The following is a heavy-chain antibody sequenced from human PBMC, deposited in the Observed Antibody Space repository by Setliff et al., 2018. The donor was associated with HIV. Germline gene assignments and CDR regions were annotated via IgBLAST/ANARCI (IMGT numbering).Heavy chain of an antibody. CDR2: IYYSGST. CDR1: GGSISSSSYY. Sequence: PSETLSLTCTVSGGSISSSSYYWGWIRQPPGKGLEWIGSIYYSGSTYYNPSLKSRVTISVDTSKNQFSLKLSSVTAADTAVYYCARRQQLWLLYAFDIWGQGTRVTVS. V-gene: IGHV4-39*01. D-gene: IGHD5-18*01. J-gene: IGHJ3*02. CDR3: ARRQQLWLLYAFDI.